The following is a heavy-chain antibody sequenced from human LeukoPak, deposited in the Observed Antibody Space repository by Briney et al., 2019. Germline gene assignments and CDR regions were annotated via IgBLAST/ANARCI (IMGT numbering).Heavy chain of an antibody. J-gene: IGHJ4*02. D-gene: IGHD3-22*01. Sequence: PGGSLRLSCAASGFTFSSYSMNWVRQAPGKGLEWVSSISTSSNFIYYADSVEGRFTISRDNAKNSLYLQINSLRAEDTAVYYCARGHYDSSGQSDYWGQGTLVTVSS. CDR1: GFTFSSYS. V-gene: IGHV3-21*01. CDR3: ARGHYDSSGQSDY. CDR2: ISTSSNFI.